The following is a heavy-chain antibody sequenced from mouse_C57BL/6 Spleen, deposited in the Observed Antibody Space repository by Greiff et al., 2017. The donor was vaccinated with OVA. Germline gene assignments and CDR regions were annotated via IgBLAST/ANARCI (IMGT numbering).Heavy chain of an antibody. Sequence: EVQLQQSGAELVRPGASVKLSCTASSFNIKDDYMHWVKQRPEQGLEWIGWIDPENGDTEYASKFQGKATITADTSSNTAYLQLSSLTSEDTAVYDCTKLGREDWYFDVWGTGTTVTVSS. CDR1: SFNIKDDY. D-gene: IGHD4-1*01. CDR2: IDPENGDT. J-gene: IGHJ1*03. CDR3: TKLGREDWYFDV. V-gene: IGHV14-4*01.